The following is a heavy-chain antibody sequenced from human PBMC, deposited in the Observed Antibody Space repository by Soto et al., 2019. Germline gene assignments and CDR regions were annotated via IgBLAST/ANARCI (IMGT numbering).Heavy chain of an antibody. CDR3: AKDPHPTLFRLFDY. V-gene: IGHV3-9*01. CDR1: GFTFDDHA. CDR2: ISWNSYKI. J-gene: IGHJ4*02. D-gene: IGHD3-9*01. Sequence: EVRLVESGGGLVQPGRSLRLSCAASGFTFDDHAMHWVRQVPGKGLEWVSGISWNSYKICYADSVKGRFTISRDNAKSSLYLQMNALRPEDTALYYCAKDPHPTLFRLFDYWGQGTLVNVSS.